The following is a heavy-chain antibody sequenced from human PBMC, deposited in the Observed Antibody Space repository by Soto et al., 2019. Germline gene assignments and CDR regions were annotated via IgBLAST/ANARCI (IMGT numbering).Heavy chain of an antibody. V-gene: IGHV3-30-3*01. D-gene: IGHD4-17*01. CDR3: ARDRFSGYGDNASGMDV. Sequence: QVQVVESGGGVVQPGRSLRLSCAAPGFPFSGHAMHWARQAPGKGLQGVAFISFGGSNKYYADSVKGRFTISRDNSKNTLFLQMNRLRGEDTAVYYCARDRFSGYGDNASGMDVWGQGTTVTVSS. J-gene: IGHJ6*02. CDR2: ISFGGSNK. CDR1: GFPFSGHA.